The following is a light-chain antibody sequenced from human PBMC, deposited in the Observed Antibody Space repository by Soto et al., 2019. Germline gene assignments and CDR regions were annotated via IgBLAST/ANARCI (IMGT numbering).Light chain of an antibody. V-gene: IGLV2-23*02. Sequence: QSALTQPASVSGSPGQSITISCTGTSSDVGTYNLVSWYQQHPGKAPRLMIYEVSKRPSGVSNRFSGSKSGNTASLTISGLQAEDEADYYCCSYARSGIWVFGGGTKLTDL. J-gene: IGLJ3*02. CDR2: EVS. CDR3: CSYARSGIWV. CDR1: SSDVGTYNL.